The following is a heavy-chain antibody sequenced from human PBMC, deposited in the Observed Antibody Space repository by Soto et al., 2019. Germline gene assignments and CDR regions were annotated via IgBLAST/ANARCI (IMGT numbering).Heavy chain of an antibody. D-gene: IGHD4-17*01. CDR3: AISPETTVTADYYYYGMDV. CDR1: GGTFSSYA. Sequence: SVKVSCKASGGTFSSYAISWVRQAPGQGLEWMGGIIPIFGTANYAQKFQGRVTITADKSTSTAYMELSSLRSEDTAVYYCAISPETTVTADYYYYGMDVWGQGTTVTVSS. V-gene: IGHV1-69*06. J-gene: IGHJ6*02. CDR2: IIPIFGTA.